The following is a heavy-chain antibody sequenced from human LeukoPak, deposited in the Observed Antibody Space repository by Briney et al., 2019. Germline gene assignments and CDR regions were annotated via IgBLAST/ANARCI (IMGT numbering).Heavy chain of an antibody. CDR2: INPNSGGT. V-gene: IGHV1-2*02. CDR1: GYTFTGYY. D-gene: IGHD3-22*01. CDR3: ARAYYDSSGSYYYYYMDV. Sequence: ASVKVSCKASGYTFTGYYMHWVRQAPGQGLEWMGWINPNSGGTNYAQKFQGRVTMTRDTSISTAYMELSRLRSDDTAVYYCARAYYDSSGSYYYYYMDVWGKGTTVTVSS. J-gene: IGHJ6*03.